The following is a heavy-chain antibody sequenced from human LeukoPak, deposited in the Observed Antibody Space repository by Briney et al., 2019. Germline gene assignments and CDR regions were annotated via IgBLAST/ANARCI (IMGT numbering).Heavy chain of an antibody. J-gene: IGHJ5*02. Sequence: SRTLSLTCAISGDSVSSNSVTWNWIRQSPSRGLEWLGRTYYRSTWYNDYAVSVRGRITVNPDTSKNQFSLHLNSVTPEDTAVYYCARRLTQYDCFDPWGQGILVTVSS. CDR1: GDSVSSNSVT. CDR2: TYYRSTWYN. CDR3: ARRLTQYDCFDP. D-gene: IGHD2-2*01. V-gene: IGHV6-1*01.